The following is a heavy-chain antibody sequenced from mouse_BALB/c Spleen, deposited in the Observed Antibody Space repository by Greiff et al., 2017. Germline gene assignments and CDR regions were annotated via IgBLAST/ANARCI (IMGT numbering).Heavy chain of an antibody. CDR2: ISSGGSYT. CDR1: GFTFSSYT. CDR3: TRGAYYRYDVKYFDV. D-gene: IGHD2-14*01. V-gene: IGHV5-6-4*01. J-gene: IGHJ1*01. Sequence: EVQLVESGGGLVKPGGSLKLSCAASGFTFSSYTMSWVRQTPEKRLEWVATISSGGSYTYYPDSVKGRFTISRDNAKNTLYLQMSSLKSEDTAMYYCTRGAYYRYDVKYFDVWGAGTTVTVSS.